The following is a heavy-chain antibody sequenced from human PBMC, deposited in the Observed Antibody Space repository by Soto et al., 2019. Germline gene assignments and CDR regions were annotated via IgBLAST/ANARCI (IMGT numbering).Heavy chain of an antibody. V-gene: IGHV3-30*18. Sequence: PGGSLKLSCAASGFNLRSDGMNWVRQAPGKGLEWVAVISDDGSNKYYADSVKCRFTISRDNSKNTLYLRMNSLRAEDTAVYYCAKERMGRVVRFMVRLRAPCLDFWGQGTLVTVSS. CDR3: AKERMGRVVRFMVRLRAPCLDF. J-gene: IGHJ4*02. CDR2: ISDDGSNK. CDR1: GFNLRSDG. D-gene: IGHD3-10*01.